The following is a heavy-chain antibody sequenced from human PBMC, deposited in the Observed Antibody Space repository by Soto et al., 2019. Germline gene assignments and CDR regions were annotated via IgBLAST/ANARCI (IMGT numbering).Heavy chain of an antibody. D-gene: IGHD3-10*02. Sequence: SETLSLTCTVSGGSVSSGSYYWSWIRQPPGKGLEWIGYVYYSGSTKYNPSLKSRVTISADTSKNQFSLKLSSVTAADTALYYCARIPYYYGRGTLKLDSWGLGTLVTVSS. J-gene: IGHJ4*02. CDR1: GGSVSSGSYY. CDR2: VYYSGST. V-gene: IGHV4-61*01. CDR3: ARIPYYYGRGTLKLDS.